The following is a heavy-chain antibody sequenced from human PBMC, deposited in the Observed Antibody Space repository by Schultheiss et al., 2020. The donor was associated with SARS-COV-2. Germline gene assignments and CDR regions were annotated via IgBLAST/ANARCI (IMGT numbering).Heavy chain of an antibody. Sequence: SETLSLTCTVSGGSISSGGYYWSWIRQHPGKGLEWIGYIYYSGSTYYNPSLKSRVTISVDTSKNQFSLKLSSVTAADTAVYYCARDPSGYSGYDTRGYWGQGTLVTVSS. CDR2: IYYSGST. D-gene: IGHD5-12*01. CDR1: GGSISSGGYY. V-gene: IGHV4-31*03. CDR3: ARDPSGYSGYDTRGY. J-gene: IGHJ4*02.